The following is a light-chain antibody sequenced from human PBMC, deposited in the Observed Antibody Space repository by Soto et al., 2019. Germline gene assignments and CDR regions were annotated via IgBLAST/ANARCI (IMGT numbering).Light chain of an antibody. CDR3: QQTRSYPST. V-gene: IGKV1-5*03. Sequence: DIEMTQSPSTLSVSVGDRVTITCRASQTISSCLAWYQQKPGKAPKLLIYKASTLKSGVPSRFSGSGSGTEFTLTISSLQPDDFATYYCQQTRSYPSTFGGGTKVDIK. CDR1: QTISSC. CDR2: KAS. J-gene: IGKJ4*01.